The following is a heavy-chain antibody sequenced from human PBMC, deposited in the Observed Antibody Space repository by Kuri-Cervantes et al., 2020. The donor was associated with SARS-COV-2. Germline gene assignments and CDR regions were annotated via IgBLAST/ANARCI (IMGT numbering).Heavy chain of an antibody. J-gene: IGHJ6*03. CDR2: INPNSGVT. CDR1: VYTFTGYY. CDR3: ARVVVVPAGQGPYYYYMDV. V-gene: IGHV1-2*02. D-gene: IGHD2-2*01. Sequence: AAVKVSCKATVYTFTGYYMHWVRQAPGQGLEWMGWINPNSGVTNYAQKFQGRVTMTRDTSISTAYMDLSRLRSDDTAVYYFARVVVVPAGQGPYYYYMDVWGKGTAVTVSS.